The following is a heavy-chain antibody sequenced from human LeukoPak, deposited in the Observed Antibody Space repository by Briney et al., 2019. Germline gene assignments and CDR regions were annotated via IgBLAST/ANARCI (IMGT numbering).Heavy chain of an antibody. CDR1: GGSISSYY. J-gene: IGHJ3*02. CDR3: ARVVESWTHAFDI. V-gene: IGHV4-59*01. Sequence: SETLSLTCTVSGGSISSYYWSWIRQPPGKGLEWIGYIYYSGSTNYNPSLKSRVTISVDTSKNQFSLKLSSVTAADTAVYYCARVVESWTHAFDIGGQGTMVTVSS. CDR2: IYYSGST. D-gene: IGHD6-13*01.